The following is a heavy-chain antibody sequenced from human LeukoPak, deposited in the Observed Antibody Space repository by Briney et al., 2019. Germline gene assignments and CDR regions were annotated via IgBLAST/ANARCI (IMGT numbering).Heavy chain of an antibody. CDR3: ASCIAVAGRESDDAFDI. V-gene: IGHV4-59*01. CDR1: GGSISSYY. CDR2: IYYSGST. D-gene: IGHD6-19*01. J-gene: IGHJ3*02. Sequence: PSETLSLTCTVSGGSISSYYWSWIRQPPGKGLEWIGYIYYSGSTNYNPSLKSRVTISVDTSKNQFSLKLSSVTAADTAVYYCASCIAVAGRESDDAFDIWGQGTMVTVSS.